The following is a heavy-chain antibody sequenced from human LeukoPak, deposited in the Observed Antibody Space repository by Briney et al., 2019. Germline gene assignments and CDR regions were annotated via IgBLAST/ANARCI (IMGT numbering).Heavy chain of an antibody. D-gene: IGHD6-19*01. CDR2: INPNRGGT. J-gene: IGHJ3*02. CDR3: ARLGYSSGWYSNGAFDI. CDR1: GYTFTGYY. Sequence: ASVKVSCKSSGYTFTGYYMHWVRQAPGQGLEWMGWINPNRGGTNYAQKFQGRVTMTRDTSISTAYMELSRLRSDDTAVYYCARLGYSSGWYSNGAFDIWGQGTMVTVSS. V-gene: IGHV1-2*02.